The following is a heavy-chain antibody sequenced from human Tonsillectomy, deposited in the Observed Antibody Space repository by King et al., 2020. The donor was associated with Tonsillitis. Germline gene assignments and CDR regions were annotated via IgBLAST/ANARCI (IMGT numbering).Heavy chain of an antibody. J-gene: IGHJ4*02. Sequence: VQLVESGGSVVQPGRSLRLSCAASGFIFSGYAMHWVRQAPGKGLEWVAAISYDGGIEYYIDSVKGRFTISRDNSNNTLHLQMNSLRVEDTAVYYCAEDGRLGARRGIYGLFDYWGQGALVTVSS. CDR1: GFIFSGYA. V-gene: IGHV3-30*18. CDR2: ISYDGGIE. CDR3: AEDGRLGARRGIYGLFDY. D-gene: IGHD6-6*01.